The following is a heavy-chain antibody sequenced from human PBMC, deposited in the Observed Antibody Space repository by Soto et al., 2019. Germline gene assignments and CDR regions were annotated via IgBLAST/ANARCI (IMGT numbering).Heavy chain of an antibody. V-gene: IGHV4-39*01. CDR3: ARLFLVRGVITGFDY. CDR1: GGSISSSSYY. J-gene: IGHJ4*02. D-gene: IGHD3-10*01. CDR2: IYYSGSAS. Sequence: SETLSLTCTVSGGSISSSSYYWGWIRQPPGEGLEWIGSIYYSGSASYYNPSLKSRFTISVDTSKNQFSLKLSSLTAADTAVYYCARLFLVRGVITGFDYWGQGTLVTVSS.